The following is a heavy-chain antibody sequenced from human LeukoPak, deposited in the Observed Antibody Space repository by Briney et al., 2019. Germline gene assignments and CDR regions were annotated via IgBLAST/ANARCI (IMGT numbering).Heavy chain of an antibody. J-gene: IGHJ4*02. CDR2: ISSSSRYI. Sequence: GGSLRLSCAASGFTFSSYSMNWVRRARGKGLEWVSSISSSSRYIYYSLSVKVPLTISRHNANNSLYLQMSSLGAEDPAVYYCARGCGTVFYPFRDYWGQGTLVTVSS. D-gene: IGHD2-21*01. V-gene: IGHV3-21*06. CDR1: GFTFSSYS. CDR3: ARGCGTVFYPFRDY.